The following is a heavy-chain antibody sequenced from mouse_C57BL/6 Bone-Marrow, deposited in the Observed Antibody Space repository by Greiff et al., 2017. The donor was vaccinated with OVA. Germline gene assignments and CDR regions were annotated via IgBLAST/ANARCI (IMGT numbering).Heavy chain of an antibody. V-gene: IGHV1-81*01. D-gene: IGHD1-1*01. CDR3: ARTGFITTAHY. Sequence: QVQLKESGAELARPGASVKLSCKASGYTFTSYGISWVKQRTGQGLAWIGEIYPRSGNTYYNEKFKGKATLTADKSSSTAYMELRSLTSEDSAVYFCARTGFITTAHYWGQGTTLTVSS. CDR1: GYTFTSYG. CDR2: IYPRSGNT. J-gene: IGHJ2*01.